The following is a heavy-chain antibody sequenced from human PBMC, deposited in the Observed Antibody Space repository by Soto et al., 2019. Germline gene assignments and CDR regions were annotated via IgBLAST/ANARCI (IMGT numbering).Heavy chain of an antibody. CDR1: GFTFSKYW. D-gene: IGHD3-9*01. J-gene: IGHJ4*02. Sequence: GGSLRLSCAASGFTFSKYWFHWVRQAPGKGLMWVSRIDPYDTGITYADSVKGRFTISRDNARNTLYLQMDSLTAEDTAVYYCARDMTGADDYLGQGTLVTVSS. V-gene: IGHV3-74*01. CDR3: ARDMTGADDY. CDR2: IDPYDTGI.